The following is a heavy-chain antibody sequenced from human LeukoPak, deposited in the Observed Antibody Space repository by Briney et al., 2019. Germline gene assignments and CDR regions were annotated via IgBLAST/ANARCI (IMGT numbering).Heavy chain of an antibody. Sequence: SETLSLTCTVPGGSISSYYWSWIRQPPGKGLEWIGYIYYSGSTNYNPSLKSRVTISVDTSKNQFSLKLSSVTAADTAAYYCARAPGQWLVPYYFDYWGQGTLVTVSS. J-gene: IGHJ4*02. CDR3: ARAPGQWLVPYYFDY. CDR2: IYYSGST. D-gene: IGHD6-19*01. CDR1: GGSISSYY. V-gene: IGHV4-59*01.